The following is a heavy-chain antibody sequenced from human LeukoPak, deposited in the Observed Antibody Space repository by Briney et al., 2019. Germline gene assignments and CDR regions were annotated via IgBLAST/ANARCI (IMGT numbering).Heavy chain of an antibody. J-gene: IGHJ4*02. CDR1: GGSISSYY. D-gene: IGHD2-21*02. V-gene: IGHV4-59*06. CDR3: ARVAYCGGDCYSPPYYFDY. Sequence: SETLSLTRTVSGGSISSYYWSWIRQHPGKGLEWIGYIYYSGSTYYNPSLKSRVTISVDTSKNQFSLKLSSVTAADTAVYYCARVAYCGGDCYSPPYYFDYWGQGTLVTVSS. CDR2: IYYSGST.